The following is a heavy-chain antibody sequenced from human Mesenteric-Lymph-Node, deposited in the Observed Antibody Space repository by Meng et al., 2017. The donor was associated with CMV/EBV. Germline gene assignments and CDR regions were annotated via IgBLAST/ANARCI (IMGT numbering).Heavy chain of an antibody. J-gene: IGHJ4*02. Sequence: ASVKVSCKASGYPFTDFYIHWVRQAPGRGLEWMGWINPKSGDAKFTQKFQGRVTLTSDASIRTAYMELGSLTSDDTAIYYCANNYYDPSYYSFYYWGQETLVTVSS. CDR3: ANNYYDPSYYSFYY. CDR2: INPKSGDA. D-gene: IGHD3-22*01. V-gene: IGHV1-2*02. CDR1: GYPFTDFY.